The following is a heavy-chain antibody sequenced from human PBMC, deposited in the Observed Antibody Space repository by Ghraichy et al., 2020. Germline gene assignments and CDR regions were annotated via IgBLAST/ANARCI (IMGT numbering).Heavy chain of an antibody. CDR1: GFNLSSYS. CDR3: ARGSKVVRFFYYDGMDV. CDR2: ITGSSRTI. Sequence: ETLSLTCVGSGFNLSSYSMNWVRQSPGKGLEWISYITGSSRTITYADSVKGRFTISSDNAQNSLYLQMNSLRDEDTAVYYCARGSKVVRFFYYDGMDVWGQGTTVTVSS. J-gene: IGHJ6*02. D-gene: IGHD4-23*01. V-gene: IGHV3-48*02.